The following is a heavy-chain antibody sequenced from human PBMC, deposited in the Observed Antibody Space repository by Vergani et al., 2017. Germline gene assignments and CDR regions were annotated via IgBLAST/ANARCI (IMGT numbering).Heavy chain of an antibody. Sequence: EVQLLESGGRLVQPGGSLRLSCVASGFTSSGYWMNWVRQAPGKGLEWVASIKQDGSEKTYGDSVKGRFTISRDNVKKSLFLQMNSLRVDDTAVYYCARVAWFYGAGRPYGMDVWGPGTTVTVS. V-gene: IGHV3-7*01. D-gene: IGHD3-10*01. J-gene: IGHJ6*02. CDR1: GFTSSGYW. CDR3: ARVAWFYGAGRPYGMDV. CDR2: IKQDGSEK.